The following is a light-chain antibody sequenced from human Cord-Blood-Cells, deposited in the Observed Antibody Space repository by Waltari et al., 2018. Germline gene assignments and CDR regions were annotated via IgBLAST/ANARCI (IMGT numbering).Light chain of an antibody. J-gene: IGKJ2*02. CDR1: QSVLYSSNNKNC. CDR3: QQYYSTPRT. V-gene: IGKV4-1*01. CDR2: WAA. Sequence: DIVLTQAPDFLAASLGDRATTSCNSSQSVLYSSNNKNCLAWYQQKPGQPPKLLIYWAATRESGVPDRFSGSGSGTDFTLTISSLQAEDVAVYYCQQYYSTPRTFGQGTKLEIK.